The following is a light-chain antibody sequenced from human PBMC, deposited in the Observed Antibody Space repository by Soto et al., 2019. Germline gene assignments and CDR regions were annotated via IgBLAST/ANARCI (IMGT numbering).Light chain of an antibody. CDR1: DSNIGSNT. CDR2: SNS. V-gene: IGLV1-44*01. Sequence: QSVLTQPPSASGTPGQRVTISCSGSDSNIGSNTVNWYQQVPGTAPKLLIYSNSQRTSGVPDRFSGSKSGTSASLAISGLQSEDEADYYCAAWDDSLNGRAVFGGGTKVTVL. J-gene: IGLJ3*02. CDR3: AAWDDSLNGRAV.